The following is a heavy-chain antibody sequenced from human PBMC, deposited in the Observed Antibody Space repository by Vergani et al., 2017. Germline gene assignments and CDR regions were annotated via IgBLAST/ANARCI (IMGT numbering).Heavy chain of an antibody. CDR2: IYHSGST. CDR3: ARATPLARYYYGSGSLYD. J-gene: IGHJ4*02. Sequence: QVQLQESGPGLVKPSETLSLTCTVSGYSISSGYYWGWIRQPPGKGLEWIGSIYHSGSTYYNPSLKSRVTISVDTSKNQFSLKLSSVTAADPAVYYCARATPLARYYYGSGSLYDWGQGTLVTVSS. V-gene: IGHV4-38-2*02. D-gene: IGHD3-10*01. CDR1: GYSISSGYY.